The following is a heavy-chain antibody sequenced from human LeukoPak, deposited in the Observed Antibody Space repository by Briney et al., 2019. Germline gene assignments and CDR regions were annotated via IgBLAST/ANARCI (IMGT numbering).Heavy chain of an antibody. V-gene: IGHV4-39*01. CDR1: GGSISSRSYY. J-gene: IGHJ4*02. CDR3: ARHNDYDSSGYYLDY. Sequence: SETLSLTCTVSGGSISSRSYYWCWIRQPPGKGLDWIRSIYYSGSTYYNPSLKSRVTISADTSKNQFSLKLSSVTAADTAVYYCARHNDYDSSGYYLDYWGQGTLVTVSS. D-gene: IGHD3-22*01. CDR2: IYYSGST.